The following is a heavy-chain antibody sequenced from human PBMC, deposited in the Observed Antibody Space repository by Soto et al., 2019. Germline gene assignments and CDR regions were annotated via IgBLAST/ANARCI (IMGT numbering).Heavy chain of an antibody. CDR1: GGTFSSYT. D-gene: IGHD6-19*01. V-gene: IGHV1-69*02. CDR3: AIAVAGTHGMDV. Sequence: QVQLVQSGAEVKKPGSSVKVSCKASGGTFSSYTISWVRQAPGQGLEWMGRIIPILGIANYAQKFQGRVTIIADKSTSTGYMGLSSLRSEDTAVYYCAIAVAGTHGMDVWGQGTTVTVSS. J-gene: IGHJ6*02. CDR2: IIPILGIA.